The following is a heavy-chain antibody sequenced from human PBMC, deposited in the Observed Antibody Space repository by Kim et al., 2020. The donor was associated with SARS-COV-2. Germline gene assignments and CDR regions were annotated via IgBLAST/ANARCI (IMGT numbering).Heavy chain of an antibody. CDR1: GGSISNDNMF. V-gene: IGHV4-39*01. D-gene: IGHD3-9*01. CDR3: ARHDWMGSDGFDI. J-gene: IGHJ3*02. Sequence: SETLSLTCTVSGGSISNDNMFWGWIRQPPGKGLEWIGSIYYSGTTYCNPSLKSRLTISVDTSKNQFSLKLTSVTAADTALFYCARHDWMGSDGFDIWGQGTVVTVSS. CDR2: IYYSGTT.